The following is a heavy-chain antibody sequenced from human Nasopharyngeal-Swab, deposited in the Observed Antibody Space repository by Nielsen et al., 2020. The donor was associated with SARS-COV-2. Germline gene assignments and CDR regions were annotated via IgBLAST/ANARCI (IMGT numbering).Heavy chain of an antibody. CDR2: ISGSGGST. J-gene: IGHJ6*02. CDR1: GFTFSSYA. CDR3: AKDNVRLLWFGREYYYGMDV. V-gene: IGHV3-23*01. Sequence: GGSLRLSCAASGFTFSSYAMSWVRQAPGKGLEWVSAISGSGGSTYYADSVKSWFTISRDNSKNTLYLQMNSLRAEDTAVYYCAKDNVRLLWFGREYYYGMDVWGQGTTVTVSS. D-gene: IGHD3-10*01.